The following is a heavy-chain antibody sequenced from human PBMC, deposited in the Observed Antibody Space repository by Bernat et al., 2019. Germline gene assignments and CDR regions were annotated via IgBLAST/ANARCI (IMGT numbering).Heavy chain of an antibody. CDR2: IRSKAYGGPT. J-gene: IGHJ6*02. D-gene: IGHD2-2*01. V-gene: IGHV3-49*04. Sequence: EVQLVESGGGLVQPGRSLRLSGTASGFTFGDYAMSWVRQALGRGLGMGGVIRSKAYGGPTEYDAYVKGSFTISSDDSKSIAYLKMNSLKTEDTAVYYCTSDGEYCSSTSCYFHGMDVWGQGTTVTVSS. CDR3: TSDGEYCSSTSCYFHGMDV. CDR1: GFTFGDYA.